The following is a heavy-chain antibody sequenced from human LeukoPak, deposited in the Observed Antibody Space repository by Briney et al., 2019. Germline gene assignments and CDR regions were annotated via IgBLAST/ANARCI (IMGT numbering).Heavy chain of an antibody. CDR3: ARDWMGDQVNDAFDI. Sequence: ASVKVSCKASGYTFTSYYMHWVRQAPGQGLEWMGLINPTGGSTGYAQKFQGRVTITADKSTSTAYMELSSLRSEDTAVYYCARDWMGDQVNDAFDIWGQGTMVTVSS. CDR1: GYTFTSYY. V-gene: IGHV1-46*01. CDR2: INPTGGST. D-gene: IGHD3-16*01. J-gene: IGHJ3*02.